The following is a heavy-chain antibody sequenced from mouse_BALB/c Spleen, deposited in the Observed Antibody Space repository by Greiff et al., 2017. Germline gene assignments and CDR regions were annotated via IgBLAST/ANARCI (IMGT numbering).Heavy chain of an antibody. CDR3: AKLKRDYAMDD. CDR2: INPSNGRT. CDR1: GYTFTSYW. J-gene: IGHJ4*01. Sequence: QVQLQQPGAELVKPGASVKLSCKASGYTFTSYWMHWVKQRPGQGLEWIGEINPSNGRTNYNEKFKSKATLTVDKSSSTDYIQLSSLTSEDSAVYCCAKLKRDYAMDDWGQGTSVTVSS. V-gene: IGHV1S81*02.